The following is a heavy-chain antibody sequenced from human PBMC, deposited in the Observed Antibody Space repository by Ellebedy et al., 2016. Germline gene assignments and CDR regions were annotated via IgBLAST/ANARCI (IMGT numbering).Heavy chain of an antibody. V-gene: IGHV3-33*08. CDR3: ARDDYEAIIAVAGTYYYYGMDV. D-gene: IGHD6-19*01. J-gene: IGHJ6*02. Sequence: GGSLRLSCAASGFTFSSYGMHWVRQAPGKGLEWVAVIWYDGSNKYYADSVKGRFTISRDNSKNTLYLQMNSLRAEDTAVYYCARDDYEAIIAVAGTYYYYGMDVWGQGTTVTVSS. CDR2: IWYDGSNK. CDR1: GFTFSSYG.